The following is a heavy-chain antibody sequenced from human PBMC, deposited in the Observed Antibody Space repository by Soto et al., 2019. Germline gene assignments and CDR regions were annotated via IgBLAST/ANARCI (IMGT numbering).Heavy chain of an antibody. CDR1: GYTFTSYY. CDR2: INPSGGST. J-gene: IGHJ4*02. V-gene: IGHV1-46*01. Sequence: QVQLVQSGAEVKKPGASVKVSCKASGYTFTSYYMHWVEQAPGQGLEWMGIINPSGGSTSYAQKFQGRITMTRDTSTSTVDMELSSLRSEDTAVYYCARESHSSSWYNYWGQGTLVTVSS. CDR3: ARESHSSSWYNY. D-gene: IGHD6-13*01.